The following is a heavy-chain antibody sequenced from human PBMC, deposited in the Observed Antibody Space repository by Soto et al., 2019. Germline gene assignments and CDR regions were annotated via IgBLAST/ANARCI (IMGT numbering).Heavy chain of an antibody. J-gene: IGHJ4*02. Sequence: EVQLVESGGGLVKPGGSLRLSCAASGFTFSNAWMSWVRQAPGKGLEWVGRIKSKTDGGTTDYAAPVKGRFTISRADSKNTLYLQMNSLKTEDTAVYYCTTDPGVVGVAAMVGRNYWGQGTLVTVSS. D-gene: IGHD2-15*01. CDR2: IKSKTDGGTT. CDR3: TTDPGVVGVAAMVGRNY. V-gene: IGHV3-15*01. CDR1: GFTFSNAW.